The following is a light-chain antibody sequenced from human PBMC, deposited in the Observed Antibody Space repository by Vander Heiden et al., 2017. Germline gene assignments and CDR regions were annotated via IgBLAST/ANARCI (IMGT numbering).Light chain of an antibody. Sequence: QSALTQPRSVSGSPGQSVTISCTGTSSDVGGYNYVSWYQQHPGQAPKLMIYDVSKRPSGVPDRFSGSKSGKTASLTISGLQAEDEADYHCCSYAGSYTLVFGGGTKLTVL. J-gene: IGLJ2*01. CDR2: DVS. V-gene: IGLV2-11*01. CDR1: SSDVGGYNY. CDR3: CSYAGSYTLV.